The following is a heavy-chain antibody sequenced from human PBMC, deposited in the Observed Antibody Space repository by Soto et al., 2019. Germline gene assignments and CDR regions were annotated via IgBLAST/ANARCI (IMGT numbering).Heavy chain of an antibody. CDR2: IYDGGTT. V-gene: IGHV4-30-4*01. J-gene: IGHJ4*02. Sequence: QVQLQESGPRLVSPSQTLSLTCTVSGGSISSAAYCWSWIRQSPDKGLEWIGHIYDGGTTYSSPSLKGRVTISADTSETQFSLKLSSVSAADTAXYYXXXXPSXDKIDYWGQGIQVTVSS. CDR1: GGSISSAAYC. CDR3: XXXPSXDKIDY.